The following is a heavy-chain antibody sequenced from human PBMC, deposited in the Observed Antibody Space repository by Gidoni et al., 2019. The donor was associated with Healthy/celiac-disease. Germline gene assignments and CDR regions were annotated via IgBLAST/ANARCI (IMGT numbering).Heavy chain of an antibody. D-gene: IGHD6-13*01. J-gene: IGHJ3*02. CDR3: AHRDSSSYNNAFDI. Sequence: QITLKESGPTLVKPTQTLPLTCTFSGFSLSTIGVGVGWIRQPPGKALEWLALIYWDDDKRYSPSLKSRLTITKDTSKNQVVLTMTNMDPVDTATYYCAHRDSSSYNNAFDIWGQGTMVTVSS. CDR1: GFSLSTIGVG. CDR2: IYWDDDK. V-gene: IGHV2-5*02.